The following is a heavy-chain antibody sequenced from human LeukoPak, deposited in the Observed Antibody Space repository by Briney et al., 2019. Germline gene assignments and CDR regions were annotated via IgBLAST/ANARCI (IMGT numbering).Heavy chain of an antibody. Sequence: GGSLRLSCAASGFTFSSYAMSWVRQAPGEGLEWVSAISGSGGSTYYADSVKGRFTISRDNSKNTLYLQMNSLRAEDTAVYYCAKDPGSGWLRRENWFDPWGQGTLVTVSS. CDR1: GFTFSSYA. CDR2: ISGSGGST. V-gene: IGHV3-23*01. J-gene: IGHJ5*02. CDR3: AKDPGSGWLRRENWFDP. D-gene: IGHD6-19*01.